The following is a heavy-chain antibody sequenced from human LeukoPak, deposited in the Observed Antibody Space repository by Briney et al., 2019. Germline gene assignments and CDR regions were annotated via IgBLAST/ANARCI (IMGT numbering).Heavy chain of an antibody. V-gene: IGHV4-59*01. CDR1: GGSISSYY. Sequence: SETLSLTCTVSGGSISSYYWSWIRQPPGKGLEWIGYIYYSGSTNYNPSLKSRVTISVDTSKNQFSLKLSSVTAADTAVYYCARDRGYDSSGLDAFDIWGRGTMVTVSS. J-gene: IGHJ3*02. CDR3: ARDRGYDSSGLDAFDI. D-gene: IGHD3-22*01. CDR2: IYYSGST.